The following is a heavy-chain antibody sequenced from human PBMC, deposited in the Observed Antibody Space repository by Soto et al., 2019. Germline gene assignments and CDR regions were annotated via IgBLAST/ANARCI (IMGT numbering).Heavy chain of an antibody. CDR3: ARESEDLTSNFDY. CDR1: GFTFTRYS. CDR2: ISSTTNYI. Sequence: PGGSLRLSCSASGFTFTRYSMNWVRQAPGKGLEWVSSISSTTNYIYYGDSMKGRFTISRDNAKNSLYLEMNSLRAEDTAVYYCARESEDLTSNFDYWGQGTLVTVSS. J-gene: IGHJ4*02. V-gene: IGHV3-21*06.